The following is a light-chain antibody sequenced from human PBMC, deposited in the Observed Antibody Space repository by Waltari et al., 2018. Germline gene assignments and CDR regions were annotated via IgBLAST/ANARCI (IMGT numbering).Light chain of an antibody. V-gene: IGLV2-23*02. CDR3: CSYAGHSTYV. CDR1: SSDVGNFNL. J-gene: IGLJ1*01. Sequence: QSALTQPASVSGSPGQSITISCTGTSSDVGNFNLVSWYQQHPGKAPKLMIYEVSQRPSGVSNRFSGSKSGNTASRTISGLQPEDETDYYCCSYAGHSTYVFGTGTKVTVL. CDR2: EVS.